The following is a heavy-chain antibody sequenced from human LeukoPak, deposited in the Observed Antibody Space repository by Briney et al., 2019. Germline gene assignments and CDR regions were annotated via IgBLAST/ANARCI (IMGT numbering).Heavy chain of an antibody. J-gene: IGHJ4*02. CDR1: GFTFSSYA. V-gene: IGHV3-23*01. CDR2: ISGSGGST. CDR3: AKVRGGYCSSTNCYAYY. D-gene: IGHD2-2*01. Sequence: GGSLRLSRAASGFTFSSYAMSWVRQAPGKGLEWVSAISGSGGSTYYADSVKGRFTISRDNSKNTLYLQMNSLRAEDTAVYYCAKVRGGYCSSTNCYAYYWGKGTLVTVSS.